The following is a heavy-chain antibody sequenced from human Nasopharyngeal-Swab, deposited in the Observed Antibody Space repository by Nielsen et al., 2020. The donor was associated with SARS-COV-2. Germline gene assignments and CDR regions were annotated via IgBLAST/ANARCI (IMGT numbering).Heavy chain of an antibody. CDR2: VYYTGGT. D-gene: IGHD2-15*01. CDR1: GGSINDYY. Sequence: SETLSLTCTVSGGSINDYYWNWIHQPPGKGLEWVGYVYYTGGTSYNPSLKGRVTISLDTSKKQFSLRLTSVTPADTAIYYCARMDAATDFWGQGTLVTVSS. V-gene: IGHV4-59*08. CDR3: ARMDAATDF. J-gene: IGHJ4*02.